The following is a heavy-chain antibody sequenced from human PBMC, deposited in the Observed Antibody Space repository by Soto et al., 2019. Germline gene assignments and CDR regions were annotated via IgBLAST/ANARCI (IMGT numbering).Heavy chain of an antibody. Sequence: PSETLSLTRTFSGGSISSSSFYWGWVRQPPGKGLEWIGSVSHRGSTYYNPSLTSRVTISVDTSKNHFSLKLNSVTAADTAVYYCVSPYNFYFMDVWGKGTPVTVSS. V-gene: IGHV4-39*02. CDR3: VSPYNFYFMDV. CDR2: VSHRGST. CDR1: GGSISSSSFY. D-gene: IGHD3-16*01. J-gene: IGHJ6*03.